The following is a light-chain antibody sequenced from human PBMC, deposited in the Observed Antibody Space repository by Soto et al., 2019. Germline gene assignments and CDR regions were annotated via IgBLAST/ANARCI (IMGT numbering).Light chain of an antibody. J-gene: IGLJ1*01. CDR2: EVT. Sequence: QSALTRPASVSGSPGQSITISCTGTSGDIGSYNRVSWYQQHPGKAPKLIIYEVTDRPSGVSNRFFGSKSGNTASLTISGLQAEDEAEYYCSSYTNINTRACVFGTGTKLTVL. CDR3: SSYTNINTRACV. V-gene: IGLV2-14*01. CDR1: SGDIGSYNR.